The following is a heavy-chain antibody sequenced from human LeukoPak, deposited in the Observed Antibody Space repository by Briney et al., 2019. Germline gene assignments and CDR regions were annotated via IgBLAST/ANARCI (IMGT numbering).Heavy chain of an antibody. J-gene: IGHJ4*02. CDR1: GGSFSGYY. Sequence: SETLSLTCAVYGGSFSGYYWSWIRQPPGKGLEWIGEINHSGSTNYNPSLKSRVTISVDTSKNQFSLKLSSVTAADTAVYYCARGPINSGSYRTFRGLDYWGQGTLVTVSS. D-gene: IGHD1-26*01. V-gene: IGHV4-34*01. CDR3: ARGPINSGSYRTFRGLDY. CDR2: INHSGST.